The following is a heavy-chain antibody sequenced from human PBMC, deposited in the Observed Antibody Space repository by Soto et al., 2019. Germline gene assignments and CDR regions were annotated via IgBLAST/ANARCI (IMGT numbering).Heavy chain of an antibody. CDR1: GGTFSSYA. V-gene: IGHV1-69*13. D-gene: IGHD3-22*01. CDR2: IIPIFGTA. Sequence: SVKVSCKASGGTFSSYAISWVRQAPGQGLEWMGEIIPIFGTANYAQKFQGRVTITADESTSTAYMELSSLRSEDTAVYYCARAIQYYYDSSGYYYYYGMDVWGQGTTVTVSS. CDR3: ARAIQYYYDSSGYYYYYGMDV. J-gene: IGHJ6*02.